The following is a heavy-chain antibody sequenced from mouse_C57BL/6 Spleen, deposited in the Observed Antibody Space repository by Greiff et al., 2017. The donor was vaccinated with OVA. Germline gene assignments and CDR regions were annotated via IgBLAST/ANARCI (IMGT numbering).Heavy chain of an antibody. Sequence: EVNVVESGGGLVKPGGSLKLSCAASGFTFSSYAMSWVRQTPEKRLEWVATISDGGSYTYYPDNVKGRFTISRDNAKNNLYLQMSHLKSEDTAMYYCARGSMITTWFAYWGQGTLVTVSA. CDR1: GFTFSSYA. CDR3: ARGSMITTWFAY. V-gene: IGHV5-4*03. CDR2: ISDGGSYT. D-gene: IGHD2-4*01. J-gene: IGHJ3*01.